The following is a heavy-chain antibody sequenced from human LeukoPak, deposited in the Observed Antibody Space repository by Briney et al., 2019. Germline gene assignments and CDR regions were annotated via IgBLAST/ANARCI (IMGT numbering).Heavy chain of an antibody. J-gene: IGHJ6*03. CDR2: IYPGDSDT. CDR1: GYSFSTYW. D-gene: IGHD5-18*01. Sequence: LGESLKISCKGSGYSFSTYWIGWVRQMPGQGLEWMGIIYPGDSDTTYSPSFQGQVTISVDKSISTAYLQWSSLKASDTAMYYCARQQGLREYSYGTYYYCYYMDVWGKGTTVTVSS. V-gene: IGHV5-51*01. CDR3: ARQQGLREYSYGTYYYCYYMDV.